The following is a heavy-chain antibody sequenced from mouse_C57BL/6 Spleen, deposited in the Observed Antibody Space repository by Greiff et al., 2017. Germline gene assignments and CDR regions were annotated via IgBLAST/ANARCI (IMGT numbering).Heavy chain of an antibody. Sequence: EVQLQESGPGLVKPSQSLSLTCSVTGYSITSGYYWNWIRQLPGNKLEWMGNISYDGSNNYNPSLKNPISITRDTSKNQFCLKLNAVTTEDTATYYCARPYGNYWYFDGWGTGTTVTVSS. CDR2: ISYDGSN. CDR3: ARPYGNYWYFDG. D-gene: IGHD2-1*01. J-gene: IGHJ1*03. CDR1: GYSITSGYY. V-gene: IGHV3-6*01.